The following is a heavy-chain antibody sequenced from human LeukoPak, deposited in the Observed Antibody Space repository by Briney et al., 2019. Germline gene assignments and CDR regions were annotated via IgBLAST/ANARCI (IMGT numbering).Heavy chain of an antibody. CDR1: GGSISSGGYY. D-gene: IGHD3-10*01. V-gene: IGHV4-31*03. CDR2: IYYSGTA. J-gene: IGHJ5*02. Sequence: TSETLSLTCTVSGGSISSGGYYWSWVHQHPEKGLEWIGYIYYSGTAYYNPSLKSRVTMSVDTSKNQFSLKLSSVTAADTAVYYCARDNWATYYYGSGSYWANWFDPWGQGTLVTVSS. CDR3: ARDNWATYYYGSGSYWANWFDP.